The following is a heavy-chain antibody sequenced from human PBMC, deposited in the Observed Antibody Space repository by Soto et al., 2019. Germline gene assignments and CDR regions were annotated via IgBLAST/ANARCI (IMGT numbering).Heavy chain of an antibody. CDR1: GGSFSCYY. Sequence: SETLSLTCAVYGGSFSCYYWGWIRQPPGKGLEWIGNIYYSENTYYNPSLKSRVTISVDTSKNQFSLRLTSVTAADTAVYYCATHPPYGPLDHWGRGTLVTVSS. V-gene: IGHV4-39*01. D-gene: IGHD4-17*01. J-gene: IGHJ4*02. CDR3: ATHPPYGPLDH. CDR2: IYYSENT.